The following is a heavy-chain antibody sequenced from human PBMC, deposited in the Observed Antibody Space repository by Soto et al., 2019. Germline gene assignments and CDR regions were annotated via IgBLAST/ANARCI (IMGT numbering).Heavy chain of an antibody. CDR3: AAKVGDGYNYDY. V-gene: IGHV1-58*01. CDR2: IVVGSGNT. D-gene: IGHD5-12*01. CDR1: GFTFTSSA. J-gene: IGHJ4*02. Sequence: ASVKVSCKASGFTFTSSAVQWVRQARGQRLEWIGWIVVGSGNTNYAQKFQERVTITRDMSTSTAYMELSSLRSEDTAVYYCAAKVGDGYNYDYWGQGTLVTVSS.